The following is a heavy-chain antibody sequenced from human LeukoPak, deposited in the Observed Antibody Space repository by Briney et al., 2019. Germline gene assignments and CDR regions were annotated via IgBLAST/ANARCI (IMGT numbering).Heavy chain of an antibody. V-gene: IGHV4-59*01. CDR2: IYYSGST. CDR3: ARGLAAGEIWSGYYMDV. CDR1: GGSISSYY. Sequence: QASQTLSLTCTVSGGSISSYYWSWIRQPPGKGLEWIGYIYYSGSTNYNPSLKSRVTISVDTSKNQFSLKLSSVTAADTAVYYCARGLAAGEIWSGYYMDVWGKGTTVTVSS. J-gene: IGHJ6*03. D-gene: IGHD3-3*01.